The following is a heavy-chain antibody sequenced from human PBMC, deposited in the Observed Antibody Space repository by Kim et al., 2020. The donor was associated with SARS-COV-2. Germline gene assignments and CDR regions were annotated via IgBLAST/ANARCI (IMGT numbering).Heavy chain of an antibody. D-gene: IGHD3-10*01. J-gene: IGHJ3*02. Sequence: GGSLRLSCAASGFTFSSYEMNWVRQAPGKGLEWVSYFSSIVSTIYYADSVKGRFTISRDNAKNSLYLQMNSLRAEDTAVYYCAGTITMVRGVGFDAFDIWGQGTMVTVSS. V-gene: IGHV3-48*03. CDR1: GFTFSSYE. CDR3: AGTITMVRGVGFDAFDI. CDR2: FSSIVSTI.